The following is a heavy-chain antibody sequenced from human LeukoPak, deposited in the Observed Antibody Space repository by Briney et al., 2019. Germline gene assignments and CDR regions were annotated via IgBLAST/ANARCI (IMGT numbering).Heavy chain of an antibody. CDR1: GYTLTELS. V-gene: IGHV1-46*01. Sequence: ASVKVSCKVSGYTLTELSMHWVRQAPGKGLEWMGRTNPSGGSTSYAQKFQGRVTMTRDTSTSTVYMELSSLRSEDTAVYYCARDGSGRYYAYFDYWGQGTLVTVSS. J-gene: IGHJ4*02. D-gene: IGHD1-26*01. CDR2: TNPSGGST. CDR3: ARDGSGRYYAYFDY.